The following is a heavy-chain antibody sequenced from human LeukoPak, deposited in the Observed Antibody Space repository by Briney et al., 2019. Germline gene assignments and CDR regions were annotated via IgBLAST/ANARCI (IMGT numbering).Heavy chain of an antibody. Sequence: SETLSLICTVSGGSIRSYYWSWIRQPQGKGLEWIGYIYYSGSTNYNPSLKSRVTISVDTSKNQFSLKLSSVTAADTAVYYCARAAYCSSTSCLWFDPWGQGTLVTVSS. J-gene: IGHJ5*02. V-gene: IGHV4-59*01. CDR2: IYYSGST. CDR3: ARAAYCSSTSCLWFDP. CDR1: GGSIRSYY. D-gene: IGHD2-2*01.